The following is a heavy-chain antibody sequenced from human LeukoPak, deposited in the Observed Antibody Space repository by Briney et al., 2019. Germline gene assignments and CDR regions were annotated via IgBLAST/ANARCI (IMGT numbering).Heavy chain of an antibody. J-gene: IGHJ4*02. CDR1: GGSINSGDYY. V-gene: IGHV4-30-4*01. CDR3: ARAPIGYDSSGYYPSAFDY. D-gene: IGHD3-22*01. Sequence: SETLSFTCTVSGGSINSGDYYWSWIRRPPGKGLEWIGYIYYSGSTYYNPSLKSRVTISVDTSKNQFSLKLSSVTAADTAVYYCARAPIGYDSSGYYPSAFDYWGQGTLVTVSS. CDR2: IYYSGST.